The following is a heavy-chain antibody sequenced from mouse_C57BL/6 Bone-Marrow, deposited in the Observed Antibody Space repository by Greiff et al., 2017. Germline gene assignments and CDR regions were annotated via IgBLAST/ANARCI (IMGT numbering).Heavy chain of an antibody. CDR3: TRGDGSSLRDY. CDR1: GYTFTSYW. J-gene: IGHJ2*01. V-gene: IGHV1-5*01. Sequence: EVQLQQSGTVLARPGASVKMSCKTSGYTFTSYWMHWVKQRPGKGLEWIGAIYPGNSDTSYNQKFKGKAKLTAVTSASTAYMELSSLTNEDAAVYYCTRGDGSSLRDYWGQGTTLTVSS. D-gene: IGHD1-1*01. CDR2: IYPGNSDT.